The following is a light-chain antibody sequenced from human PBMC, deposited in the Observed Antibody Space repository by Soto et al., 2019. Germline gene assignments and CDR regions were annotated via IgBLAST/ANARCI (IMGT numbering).Light chain of an antibody. V-gene: IGLV2-8*01. CDR3: KSYAGSNTYV. CDR2: EVV. J-gene: IGLJ1*01. Sequence: ALTQSPSASGSPGQSVTISCTGTKNDIGVYDFVSWYQHHPGKAPRLIIYEVVQRPSGVPDRFSGSKSGNTASLTVSGLQAADEADYFCKSYAGSNTYVFGSGTKVTVL. CDR1: KNDIGVYDF.